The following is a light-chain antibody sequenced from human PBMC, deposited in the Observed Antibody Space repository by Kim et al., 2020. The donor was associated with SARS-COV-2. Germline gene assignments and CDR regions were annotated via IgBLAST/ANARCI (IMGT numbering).Light chain of an antibody. CDR3: QSYDADNVV. Sequence: EAVSISCTRSSGRIATNYVQWYLQRPGSAPTTVIFEDSERPSGVPGRFSGSIDSSSNSASLTISGLKPEDEADYYCQSYDADNVVFGGGTQLTVL. J-gene: IGLJ7*01. V-gene: IGLV6-57*03. CDR1: SGRIATNY. CDR2: EDS.